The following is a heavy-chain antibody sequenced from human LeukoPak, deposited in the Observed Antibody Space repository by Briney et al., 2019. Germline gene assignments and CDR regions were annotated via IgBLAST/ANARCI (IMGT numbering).Heavy chain of an antibody. V-gene: IGHV1-69*05. CDR3: ARSAGPVIVPATIGASGHYYYMDV. CDR1: GGTFSSYA. J-gene: IGHJ6*03. CDR2: IIPILGTP. D-gene: IGHD2-2*02. Sequence: GSSVKVSCKAPGGTFSSYAISWVRRAPGQGLEWMGGIIPILGTPNYAQRFRARVTISTDESTSTAYMELSSLRSDDSAVFYCARSAGPVIVPATIGASGHYYYMDVWDKGTTVTVSS.